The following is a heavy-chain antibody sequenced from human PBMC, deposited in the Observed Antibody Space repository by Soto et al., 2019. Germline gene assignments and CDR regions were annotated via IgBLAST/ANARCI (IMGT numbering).Heavy chain of an antibody. D-gene: IGHD3-10*01. CDR3: AKGVRGVPNWFDP. CDR2: IYYSGGT. V-gene: IGHV4-31*03. J-gene: IGHJ5*02. CDR1: GGSISNSANH. Sequence: QEQLQESGPGLVRPSQTLSLSCTVSGGSISNSANHWSWIHQHPGEGLEWIGYIYYSGGTYYSPSLKGRVTMSIDASKNQFSLKLSSVTAADTAVYYCAKGVRGVPNWFDPWGQGTLVTVSS.